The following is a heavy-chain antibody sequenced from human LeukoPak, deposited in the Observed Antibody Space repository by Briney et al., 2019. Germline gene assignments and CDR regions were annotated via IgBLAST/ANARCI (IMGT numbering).Heavy chain of an antibody. D-gene: IGHD3-22*01. CDR2: INRSGST. J-gene: IGHJ1*01. V-gene: IGHV4-34*01. CDR3: ARSSRATMIVVVITKAGYFQH. Sequence: SETLSLTCAVYGGSFSGYYWSWIRQPPGKGLEWIGEINRSGSTNYNPSLKSRVTISVDTSKNQFSLKLSSVTAADTAVYYCARSSRATMIVVVITKAGYFQHWGQGTLVTVSS. CDR1: GGSFSGYY.